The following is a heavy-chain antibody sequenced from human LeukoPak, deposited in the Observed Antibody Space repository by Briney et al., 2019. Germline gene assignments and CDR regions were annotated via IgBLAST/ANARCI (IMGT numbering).Heavy chain of an antibody. CDR2: ISGGSSTM. D-gene: IGHD3-9*01. CDR3: ARDRGQTGYYWSYYYYMDV. V-gene: IGHV3-48*01. CDR1: GFTFSDYS. J-gene: IGHJ6*03. Sequence: GSLRPSCAASGFTFSDYSMNWVRQAPGKGLEWVSYISGGSSTMYYADSVKGRFTISRDNAQNSLYLQMNSLRAEDTAVYYCARDRGQTGYYWSYYYYMDVWGIGTTVTVSS.